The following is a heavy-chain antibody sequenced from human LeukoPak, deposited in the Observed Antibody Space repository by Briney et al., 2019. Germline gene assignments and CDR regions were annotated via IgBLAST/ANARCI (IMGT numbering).Heavy chain of an antibody. Sequence: SETLSLTCAVYGGSFSGYYWTWIRQSPGKGLEWIGEINPSGSTYYNPSLKSRLTISRDTSKNQISLRLSSVTAADTAVYYCARGRQEISMILVVMTGVSYYLGVWGQGTTVTVSS. CDR1: GGSFSGYY. D-gene: IGHD3-22*01. CDR3: ARGRQEISMILVVMTGVSYYLGV. V-gene: IGHV4-34*01. CDR2: INPSGST. J-gene: IGHJ6*03.